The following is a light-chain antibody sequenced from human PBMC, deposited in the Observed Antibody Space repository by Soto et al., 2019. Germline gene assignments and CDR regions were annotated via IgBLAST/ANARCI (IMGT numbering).Light chain of an antibody. CDR1: QDINNY. V-gene: IGKV1-17*03. J-gene: IGKJ4*01. Sequence: DIQMTQSPSAMSASLGDRVTITCRASQDINNYLVWFQQKPGTVPKRLIYAASSLQSGVPSRFSGSRSGTELTLTISSLQPEDFATYYCLQHNSYPLTFGAGTKVHI. CDR3: LQHNSYPLT. CDR2: AAS.